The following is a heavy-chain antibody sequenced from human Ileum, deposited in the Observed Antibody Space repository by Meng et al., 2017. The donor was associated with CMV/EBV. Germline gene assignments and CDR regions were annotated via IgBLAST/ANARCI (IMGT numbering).Heavy chain of an antibody. CDR2: IAPSGGGSI. CDR3: AREIPLCGGGCNDS. D-gene: IGHD2-21*01. V-gene: IGHV3-48*03. CDR1: GFNFRDFE. Sequence: GESLKISCAASGFNFRDFEMNWVRQAPGKGLEWVSYIAPSGGGSIFYADSVKGRLTTSRDNAKNSLYLQMNRLGADDTGIYYCAREIPLCGGGCNDSCGQ. J-gene: IGHJ4*02.